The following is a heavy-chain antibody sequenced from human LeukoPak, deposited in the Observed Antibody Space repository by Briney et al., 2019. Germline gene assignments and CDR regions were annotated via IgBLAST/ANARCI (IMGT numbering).Heavy chain of an antibody. CDR2: IYHSGST. D-gene: IGHD6-6*01. J-gene: IGHJ3*02. Sequence: PSQTLSLTCTVSGGSISSGGYYWSWIRQPPGKGLEWIGYIYHSGSTYYNPSLKSRVTISVDRSKNQFSLKLSSVTAADTAVYYCARDLGFLSYSSSSLDAIDIWGQGTMVTVSS. V-gene: IGHV4-30-2*01. CDR3: ARDLGFLSYSSSSLDAIDI. CDR1: GGSISSGGYY.